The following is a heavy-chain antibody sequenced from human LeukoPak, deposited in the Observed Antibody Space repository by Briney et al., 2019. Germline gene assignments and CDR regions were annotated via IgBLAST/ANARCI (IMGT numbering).Heavy chain of an antibody. CDR1: GYAFSNYG. Sequence: ASVKVSCKASGYAFSNYGLAWLRWAPGQGLQWLGWISTFNGNTNHAQILQDRVTMTTDTSTNTAYLELRSLRSDDTAVYYCARRHLIGNGYFDHWGQGTLVTVSS. CDR3: ARRHLIGNGYFDH. V-gene: IGHV1-18*01. J-gene: IGHJ4*02. D-gene: IGHD4-23*01. CDR2: ISTFNGNT.